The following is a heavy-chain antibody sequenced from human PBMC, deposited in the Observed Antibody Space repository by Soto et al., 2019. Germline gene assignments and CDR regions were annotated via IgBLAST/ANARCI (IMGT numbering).Heavy chain of an antibody. J-gene: IGHJ4*02. CDR2: INSGGSAT. V-gene: IGHV3-48*02. Sequence: PGGSLRLSCAASGFTFSNYSMNWVRQAPGKGLEWISNINSGGSATYYADSVKGRFTISRDNAKNSLYLQMNSLRDEDTAVFYCVTSLVGTTTFWGQGTLVTVSS. D-gene: IGHD1-26*01. CDR1: GFTFSNYS. CDR3: VTSLVGTTTF.